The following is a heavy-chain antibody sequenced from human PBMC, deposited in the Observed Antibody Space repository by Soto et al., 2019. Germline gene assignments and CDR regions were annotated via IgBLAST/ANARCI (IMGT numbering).Heavy chain of an antibody. CDR2: IYYSGRT. CDR3: ARVDAGYCSSTSCYREGYNDL. CDR1: GRSISSGGYY. D-gene: IGHD2-2*02. Sequence: PSETLSLTCTVSGRSISSGGYYWSRHRQHPGKGLDWIGYIYYSGRTYYNPSLKSRVTISVDTSKNQFSLKLSSVTAADTAVYYCARVDAGYCSSTSCYREGYNDLWGRGTLVTVSS. V-gene: IGHV4-31*03. J-gene: IGHJ2*01.